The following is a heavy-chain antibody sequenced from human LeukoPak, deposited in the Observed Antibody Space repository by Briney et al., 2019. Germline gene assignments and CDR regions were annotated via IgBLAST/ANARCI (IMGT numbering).Heavy chain of an antibody. V-gene: IGHV3-11*04. CDR1: GFAFSDYY. CDR3: ARDRYCSSTSCYARVYGY. Sequence: GGSLRLSCAAPGFAFSDYYMSWIRQAPGKGLEWVSYISSSGSTIYYADSVKGRFTISRDNAKNSLYLQMNSLRAEDTAVYYCARDRYCSSTSCYARVYGYWGQGTLVTVSS. J-gene: IGHJ4*02. D-gene: IGHD2-2*01. CDR2: ISSSGSTI.